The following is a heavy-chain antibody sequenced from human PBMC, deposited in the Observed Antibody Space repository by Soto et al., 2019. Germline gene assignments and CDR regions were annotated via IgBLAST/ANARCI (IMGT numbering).Heavy chain of an antibody. J-gene: IGHJ4*02. V-gene: IGHV4-59*08. CDR1: GGSISSYY. CDR3: ARSFYVSSGYHYALDY. D-gene: IGHD3-22*01. Sequence: SETLSLTCTVSGGSISSYYWSWIRQPPGKGLEWIGYIYYSGTTYYNPSLKSRVTISVDTSKNQFSLKLSSVTAADTAVYYCARSFYVSSGYHYALDYWGQGTPVTVSS. CDR2: IYYSGTT.